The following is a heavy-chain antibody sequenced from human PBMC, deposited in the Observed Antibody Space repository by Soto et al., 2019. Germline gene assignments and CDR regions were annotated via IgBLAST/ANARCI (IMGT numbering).Heavy chain of an antibody. D-gene: IGHD5-18*01. CDR3: AKFINSYGFV. Sequence: EVQLLESGGGLVQPGGSLXLSCAASGFXFXSYAMSWVRQAPGKGLEWVSAISGSGGSTYYADSVKGRFTISRDNSKNTLYLQMNSLRAEDTAVYYCAKFINSYGFVWGQGTTVTVSS. CDR1: GFXFXSYA. CDR2: ISGSGGST. V-gene: IGHV3-23*01. J-gene: IGHJ6*02.